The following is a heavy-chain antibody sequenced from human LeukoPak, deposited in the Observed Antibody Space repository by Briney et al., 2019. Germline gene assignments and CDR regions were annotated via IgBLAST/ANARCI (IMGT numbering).Heavy chain of an antibody. Sequence: GGSLRLSCAASGFTFSNYAMHWVRQAPGKGLEWVALISYDGSNKYYADSVKGRFTISRDNSKNALYLQMNSLRAEDTALYYCASSIFGVVLGTKLDYWGQGTLVTVSS. D-gene: IGHD3-3*01. CDR3: ASSIFGVVLGTKLDY. CDR1: GFTFSNYA. J-gene: IGHJ4*02. CDR2: ISYDGSNK. V-gene: IGHV3-30*04.